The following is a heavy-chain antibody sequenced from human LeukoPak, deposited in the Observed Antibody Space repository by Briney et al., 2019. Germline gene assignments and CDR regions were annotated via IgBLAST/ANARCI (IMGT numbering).Heavy chain of an antibody. CDR1: GYTLTDFY. Sequence: AASVRVSCKASGYTLTDFYVHWVRLAPGQGLEWMGWFNPNSGGTNYAQKFQGRVTMTGDTSSNTAYMELSRLTSDDTAVYYCARGYAYFDYWGQGGLGTDSS. CDR3: ARGYAYFDY. D-gene: IGHD2-2*01. CDR2: FNPNSGGT. V-gene: IGHV1-2*02. J-gene: IGHJ4*02.